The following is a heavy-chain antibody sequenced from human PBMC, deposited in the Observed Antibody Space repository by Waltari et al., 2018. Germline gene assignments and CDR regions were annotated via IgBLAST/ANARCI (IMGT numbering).Heavy chain of an antibody. D-gene: IGHD6-13*01. CDR2: INHSGST. V-gene: IGHV4-34*01. J-gene: IGHJ4*02. CDR1: GGSFSGYY. CDR3: ALNTAVGSSWGVDY. Sequence: QVQLQQWGAGLLKPSETLSLNCAVYGGSFSGYYWNWIRQPPGKGMEWIGEINHSGSTNYNPSLKSRVTISVDTSKNQFSLKLSSVTAADTAVYYCALNTAVGSSWGVDYWGQGTLVTVSS.